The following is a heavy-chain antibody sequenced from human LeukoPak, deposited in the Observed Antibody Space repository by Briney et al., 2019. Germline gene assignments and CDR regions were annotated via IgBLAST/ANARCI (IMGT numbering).Heavy chain of an antibody. CDR3: AKGWRWQQNTCGMNI. CDR2: CNGSAK. J-gene: IGHJ6*02. V-gene: IGHV3-30*02. D-gene: IGHD2-15*01. Sequence: CNGSAKSYADSVKGRFTFSRDNDMHTLYLQMNSLRVEDTAVYYCAKGWRWQQNTCGMNIWGQGTTVTVSS.